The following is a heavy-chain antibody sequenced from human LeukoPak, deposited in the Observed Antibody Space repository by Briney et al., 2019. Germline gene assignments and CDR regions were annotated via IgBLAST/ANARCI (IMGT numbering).Heavy chain of an antibody. D-gene: IGHD3-10*01. CDR1: GGSISSGSYY. V-gene: IGHV4-61*02. J-gene: IGHJ5*02. CDR3: ARDHGGSGWFGDDWFDP. Sequence: PSETLSLTCTVFGGSISSGSYYWSWIRQPAGKGLEWIGRIYTSGSTNYNPSLKSRVTISVDTSKNQFSLKLSSVTAADTAVYYCARDHGGSGWFGDDWFDPWGQGTLVTVSS. CDR2: IYTSGST.